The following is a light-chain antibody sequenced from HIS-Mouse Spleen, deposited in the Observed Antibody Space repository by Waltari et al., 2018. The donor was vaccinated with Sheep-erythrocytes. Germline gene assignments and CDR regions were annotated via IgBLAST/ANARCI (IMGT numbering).Light chain of an antibody. J-gene: IGLJ3*02. CDR3: CSYAGSSTPWV. CDR2: EGS. V-gene: IGLV2-23*01. Sequence: QSALTQPASVSGSPGQWITISCTGTSSDVGSYNLVSWYQQHPGKAPKLMIYEGSKRPSGVSNRFAGYKSGNTASLTISGLQAEDEADYYCCSYAGSSTPWVFGGGTKLTVL. CDR1: SSDVGSYNL.